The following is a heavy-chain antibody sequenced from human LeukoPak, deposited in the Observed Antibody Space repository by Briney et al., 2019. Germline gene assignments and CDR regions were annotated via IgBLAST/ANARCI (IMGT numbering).Heavy chain of an antibody. CDR3: AGAERQLTYYYYYYMDV. CDR2: IIPIFGTA. CDR1: GGTFSSYA. J-gene: IGHJ6*03. D-gene: IGHD1-1*01. Sequence: ASVKVSCKASGGTFSSYAISWVRQAPGQGLEWMGGIIPIFGTANYAQKFQGRVTITADESTSTAYMELSSLRSEDTAVYYCAGAERQLTYYYYYYMDVWGKGTTVTVSS. V-gene: IGHV1-69*13.